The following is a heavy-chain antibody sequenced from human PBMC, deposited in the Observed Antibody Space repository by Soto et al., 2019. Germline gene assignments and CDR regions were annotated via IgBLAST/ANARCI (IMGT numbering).Heavy chain of an antibody. CDR3: AISWNWLVQERPDYFDY. CDR2: INPSGGST. CDR1: GYTFTSYY. V-gene: IGHV1-46*01. D-gene: IGHD6-19*01. Sequence: ASVKVSCKASGYTFTSYYMHWVRQAPGQGLEWMGIINPSGGSTSYAQKFQGRVTMTRDTSTSTVYMELSSLRSEDTAVYYCAISWNWLVQERPDYFDYWGQGTLVTVSS. J-gene: IGHJ4*02.